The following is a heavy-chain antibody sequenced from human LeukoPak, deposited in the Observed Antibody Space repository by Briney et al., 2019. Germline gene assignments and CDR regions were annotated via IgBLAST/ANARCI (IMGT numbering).Heavy chain of an antibody. Sequence: GGSLRLSCAASGFTFSNYGMHWVRQAPGKGLEWVAFIRYDGSNKYYADFVKGRFTISRDNSKNTLFLQMNSLRAEDTAVFSCAKDHSGSGWYFDYWGQGTLVTVSS. V-gene: IGHV3-30*02. J-gene: IGHJ4*02. CDR1: GFTFSNYG. CDR3: AKDHSGSGWYFDY. D-gene: IGHD6-19*01. CDR2: IRYDGSNK.